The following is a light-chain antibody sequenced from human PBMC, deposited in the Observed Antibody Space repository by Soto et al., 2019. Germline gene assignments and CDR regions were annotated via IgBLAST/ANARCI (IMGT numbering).Light chain of an antibody. J-gene: IGKJ2*01. CDR1: QSVSSY. Sequence: EIVLTQSPATLYLSPGERATLSCRASQSVSSYLAWYQQKPAQAPRLLIYDASNRATGIPARFSGSGSGTDFTLTICSLEPEDLAVYYCQQRSNWPPYTFGQGTKLEIK. CDR2: DAS. CDR3: QQRSNWPPYT. V-gene: IGKV3-11*01.